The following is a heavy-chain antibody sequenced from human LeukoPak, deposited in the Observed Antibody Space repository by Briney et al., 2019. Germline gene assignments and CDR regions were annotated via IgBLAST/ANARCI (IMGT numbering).Heavy chain of an antibody. CDR2: ISSSSSYI. V-gene: IGHV3-21*01. CDR1: GFTFNSYS. D-gene: IGHD2-2*03. J-gene: IGHJ4*02. CDR3: AQGGYCRRTSCAAGFDY. Sequence: GGSLRLSCAAAGFTFNSYSMNWVRQAPGKGLEWVSSISSSSSYIYYADSVKGRFTISRDNAKNSLYLQMNSLRAEATAVYYCAQGGYCRRTSCAAGFDYWGQGTLVTVSS.